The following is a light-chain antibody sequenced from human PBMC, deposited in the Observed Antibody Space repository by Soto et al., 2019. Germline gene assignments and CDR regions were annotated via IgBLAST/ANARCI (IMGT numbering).Light chain of an antibody. Sequence: DFQMTQSPSTLCASVVDLVTITCRASQSISSWLAWYQQKPGKAPKLLIYKASSLESGVPSRFSGSGSGTELTLTISSLQPDDFATYYCQQYNSYSPITFGQGTRLEIK. CDR2: KAS. CDR3: QQYNSYSPIT. J-gene: IGKJ5*01. CDR1: QSISSW. V-gene: IGKV1-5*03.